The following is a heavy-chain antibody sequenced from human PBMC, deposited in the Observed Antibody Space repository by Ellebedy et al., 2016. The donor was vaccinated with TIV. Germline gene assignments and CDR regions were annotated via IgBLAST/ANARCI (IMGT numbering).Heavy chain of an antibody. CDR2: IKQDGIEK. D-gene: IGHD5-24*01. CDR3: ITWVQFKSY. Sequence: GGSLRLSXAASGFTFSSYAMSWVRQAPGKGLEWVAHIKQDGIEKKYVDAGKGRFTISRDNAKNSLYLQMNGLRAEDTAVYYCITWVQFKSYWGQGTLVTVSS. J-gene: IGHJ4*02. CDR1: GFTFSSYA. V-gene: IGHV3-7*01.